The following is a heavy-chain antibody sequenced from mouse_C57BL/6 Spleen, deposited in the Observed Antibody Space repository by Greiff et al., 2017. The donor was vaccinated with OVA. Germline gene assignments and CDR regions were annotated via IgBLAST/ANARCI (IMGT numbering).Heavy chain of an antibody. V-gene: IGHV1-26*01. CDR3: ASINYDYDNYAMDY. CDR2: INPNNGGT. CDR1: GYTFTDYY. D-gene: IGHD2-4*01. J-gene: IGHJ4*01. Sequence: EVQLQQSGPELVKPGASVKISCKASGYTFTDYYMNWVKQSHGKSLEWIGDINPNNGGTSYNQKFKGKATLTVDKSSSTAYMELRSLTSEDSAVYYCASINYDYDNYAMDYWGQGTSVTVSS.